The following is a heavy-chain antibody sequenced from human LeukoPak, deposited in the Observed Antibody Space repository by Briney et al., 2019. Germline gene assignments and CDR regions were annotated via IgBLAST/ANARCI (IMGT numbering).Heavy chain of an antibody. D-gene: IGHD2-8*02. Sequence: GGSLRLSCGASGFTFSSFGMHWVRQAPGKGLEWVALIWYDGSNKYYADSVKGRFTISRDNSKNTLYLHMNSLGAEDTAVYYCAKGYQVVSDWGQGTLVTVSS. V-gene: IGHV3-33*06. CDR3: AKGYQVVSD. CDR2: IWYDGSNK. J-gene: IGHJ4*02. CDR1: GFTFSSFG.